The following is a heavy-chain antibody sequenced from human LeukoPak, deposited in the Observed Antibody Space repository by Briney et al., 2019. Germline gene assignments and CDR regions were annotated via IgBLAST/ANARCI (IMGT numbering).Heavy chain of an antibody. CDR1: GGSIRSYY. J-gene: IGHJ6*03. CDR3: ARDRSSSWYKALTNYYMDV. CDR2: IYYSGST. D-gene: IGHD6-13*01. V-gene: IGHV4-59*01. Sequence: SETLSLTCTVSGGSIRSYYWSWIRQPPGKGLEWIGYIYYSGSTNYNPSLKSRVTISVDTSKNQFSLKLSSVTAADTAVYYCARDRSSSWYKALTNYYMDVWGKGTTVTVSS.